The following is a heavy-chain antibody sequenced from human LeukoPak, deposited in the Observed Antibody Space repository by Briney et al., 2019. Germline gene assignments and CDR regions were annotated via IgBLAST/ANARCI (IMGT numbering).Heavy chain of an antibody. CDR2: ISYDGSNK. J-gene: IGHJ4*02. CDR1: GFTFSTYG. CDR3: AKESLY. Sequence: GGSLRLSCAVSGFTFSTYGMHWVRQAPGKGLYWVAVISYDGSNKNYADSVKGRFTISRDNSKNTLYLQMNSLRAEDTAVYYCAKESLYWGQGTLVTVSS. V-gene: IGHV3-30-3*01.